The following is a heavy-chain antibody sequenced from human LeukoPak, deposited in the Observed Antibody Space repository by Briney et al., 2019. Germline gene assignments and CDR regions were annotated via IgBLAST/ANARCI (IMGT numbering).Heavy chain of an antibody. D-gene: IGHD5-18*01. CDR2: ISGSSGST. J-gene: IGHJ4*02. CDR1: GFTFSSYA. CDR3: AESLGFSYEYYFDY. V-gene: IGHV3-23*01. Sequence: GGSLRLSCAASGFTFSSYAMSWVRQAPGKGLEWVSAISGSSGSTYYADSVKGRFTISRDNSKNTLYLQMNSLRAEDTAVYYCAESLGFSYEYYFDYWGQGTLVTVSS.